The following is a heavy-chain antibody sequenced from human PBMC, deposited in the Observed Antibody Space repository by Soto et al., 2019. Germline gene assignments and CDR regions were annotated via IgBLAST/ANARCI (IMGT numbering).Heavy chain of an antibody. CDR2: INHSGST. D-gene: IGHD3-22*01. CDR3: ARAGVVVITGRYFDY. J-gene: IGHJ4*02. Sequence: SETLSLTCAVYGGSFSGYYWSWIRQPPGKGLEWIGEINHSGSTNYNPSLKSRVTISVDTSKNQFSLKLSSVTAADTAVYYCARAGVVVITGRYFDYWGQGTLVTVSS. V-gene: IGHV4-34*01. CDR1: GGSFSGYY.